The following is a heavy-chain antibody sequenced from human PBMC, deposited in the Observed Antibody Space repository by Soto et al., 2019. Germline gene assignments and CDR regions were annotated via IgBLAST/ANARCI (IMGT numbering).Heavy chain of an antibody. CDR3: VRQVTYDILAPPCLLDK. Sequence: SETLSLTCAVYGGSFSGYYWSWIRQPPGKGLEWIGEINHTGTTYYSPSLKSRVTMSVDTSKNKFSLNLSSVTAADVAVYYCVRQVTYDILAPPCLLDKWGQGSLVTVSS. CDR1: GGSFSGYY. V-gene: IGHV4-34*01. CDR2: INHTGTT. J-gene: IGHJ4*02. D-gene: IGHD3-9*01.